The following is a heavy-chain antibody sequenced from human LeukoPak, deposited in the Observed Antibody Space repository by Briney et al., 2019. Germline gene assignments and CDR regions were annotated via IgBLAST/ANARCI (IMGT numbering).Heavy chain of an antibody. J-gene: IGHJ4*02. V-gene: IGHV1-69*04. CDR1: GGTFSSYA. Sequence: GASVKVSCKASGGTFSSYAISWVRQAPGQGLEWMGRIIPILGIANYAQKFQGRVTITADKSTSTAYMELSSLRSEDTAVYYCANLRDYDILTGYFDYRGQGTLVTVSS. CDR3: ANLRDYDILTGYFDY. CDR2: IIPILGIA. D-gene: IGHD3-9*01.